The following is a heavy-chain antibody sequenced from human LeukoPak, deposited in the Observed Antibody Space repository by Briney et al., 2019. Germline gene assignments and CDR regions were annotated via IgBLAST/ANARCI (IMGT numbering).Heavy chain of an antibody. CDR3: ARSFDARYYYDSSGYDY. V-gene: IGHV4-39*01. D-gene: IGHD3-22*01. CDR1: GGSISSSSYY. J-gene: IGHJ4*02. CDR2: IYYSGST. Sequence: PSQTLSLTCTVSGGSISSSSYYWGWIRQPPGKGLEWIGSIYYSGSTYYNPSLKSRVTISVDTSKNQFSLKLSSVTAADTAVYYCARSFDARYYYDSSGYDYWGQGTLVTVSS.